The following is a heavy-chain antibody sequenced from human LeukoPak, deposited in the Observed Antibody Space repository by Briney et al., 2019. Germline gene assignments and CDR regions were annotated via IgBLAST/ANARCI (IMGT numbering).Heavy chain of an antibody. V-gene: IGHV1-46*01. D-gene: IGHD5-12*01. CDR1: GYTFTSYY. Sequence: GASVKVSCKASGYTFTSYYMHWVRQAPGQGLEWMGIINPSGGSTSYAQKFQGRVTMTRDMSTSTVYMELSSLRSEDTAVYYCAREGVATPFKWFYYYMDVWGKGTTVTVSS. J-gene: IGHJ6*03. CDR3: AREGVATPFKWFYYYMDV. CDR2: INPSGGST.